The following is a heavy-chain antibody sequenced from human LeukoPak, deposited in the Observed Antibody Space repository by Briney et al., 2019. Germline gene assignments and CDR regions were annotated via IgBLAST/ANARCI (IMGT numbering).Heavy chain of an antibody. CDR1: GYTFTSYG. Sequence: ASVKVSFKASGYTFTSYGISWVRQAPGQGLEGMGWISAYNGNTNYAQKLQGRVTMTTDTSTSTAYMELRSLRSDDTAVYYCASGLDYYYYGMDVWGQGTTVTVSS. CDR2: ISAYNGNT. CDR3: ASGLDYYYYGMDV. D-gene: IGHD3-16*01. J-gene: IGHJ6*02. V-gene: IGHV1-18*01.